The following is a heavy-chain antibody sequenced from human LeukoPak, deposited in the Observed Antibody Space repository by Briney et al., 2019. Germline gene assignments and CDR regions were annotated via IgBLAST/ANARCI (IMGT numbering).Heavy chain of an antibody. CDR2: IYYSGST. D-gene: IGHD3-22*01. CDR1: GGSISSGGYY. Sequence: PSQTLCLTCTVSGGSISSGGYYRSWIRQHPGKGLEWIGYIYYSGSTYYNPSLKSRVTISVDTSKNQFSLKLSSVTAADTAVYYCARVRNSSRGGWFDPWGQGTLVTVSS. V-gene: IGHV4-31*03. CDR3: ARVRNSSRGGWFDP. J-gene: IGHJ5*02.